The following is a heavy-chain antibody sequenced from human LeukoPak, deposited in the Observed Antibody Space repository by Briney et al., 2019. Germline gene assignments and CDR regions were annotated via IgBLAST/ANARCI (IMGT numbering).Heavy chain of an antibody. CDR3: ARVDLGMTTVITSGWFDP. CDR2: IYYSGST. D-gene: IGHD4-11*01. Sequence: SQTLSLTCTVSGGSISSGDYYWSWIRQPPGKGLEWIGYIYYSGSTYYNPSLKSRVTISVDTSKNQFSLKLSSVTAADTAVYYCARVDLGMTTVITSGWFDPWGQGTLVTVSS. J-gene: IGHJ5*02. V-gene: IGHV4-30-4*01. CDR1: GGSISSGDYY.